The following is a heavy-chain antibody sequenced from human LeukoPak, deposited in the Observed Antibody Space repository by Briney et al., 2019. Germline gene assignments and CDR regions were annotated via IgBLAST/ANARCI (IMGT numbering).Heavy chain of an antibody. CDR1: GFTFSSYA. CDR3: ARGYSGIYYSDY. CDR2: ISYDGSNK. J-gene: IGHJ4*02. Sequence: GRSLRLSCAASGFTFSSYAMHWVRQAPGKGLEWVAVISYDGSNKYYADSVKGRFTISRDNSKNTLYLQMNSLRAEDTAVYYCARGYSGIYYSDYWGQGTLVTVSS. D-gene: IGHD1-26*01. V-gene: IGHV3-30-3*01.